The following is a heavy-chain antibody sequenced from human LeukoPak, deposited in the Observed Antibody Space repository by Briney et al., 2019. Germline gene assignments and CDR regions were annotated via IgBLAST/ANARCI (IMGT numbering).Heavy chain of an antibody. CDR1: GYTFTNYG. CDR2: INPNSGGT. J-gene: IGHJ6*03. V-gene: IGHV1-2*02. CDR3: ARGPIIDIVIIPAADDYYYMDV. Sequence: ASVKVSCKTSGYTFTNYGLNWVRQAPGQGLEWMGWINPNSGGTNYAQKFQGRVTMTRDTPISTAYMELSRLRSDDTAVYYCARGPIIDIVIIPAADDYYYMDVWGKGTTVTVSS. D-gene: IGHD2-2*01.